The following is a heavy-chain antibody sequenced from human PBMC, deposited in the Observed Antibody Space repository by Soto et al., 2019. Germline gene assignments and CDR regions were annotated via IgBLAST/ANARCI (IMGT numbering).Heavy chain of an antibody. D-gene: IGHD6-19*01. V-gene: IGHV5-10-1*01. CDR1: GYSFTSYW. CDR3: ERGSLLRVAVAGTPADY. J-gene: IGHJ4*02. Sequence: GESLKISCKGSGYSFTSYWISWVRQMPGKGLEWMGRIDPSDSYTNYSPSFQGHVTISADKSISTAYLQWSSLKASDTAMYYCERGSLLRVAVAGTPADYWGQGTLVTVSS. CDR2: IDPSDSYT.